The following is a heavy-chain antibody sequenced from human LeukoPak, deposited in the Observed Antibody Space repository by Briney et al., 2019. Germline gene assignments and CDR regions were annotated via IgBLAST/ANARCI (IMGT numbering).Heavy chain of an antibody. Sequence: GESLEISCKGSGYSFTSYWISWVRQMPGKGLEWMGRIDPSDSYTNYSPSFQGHVTISADKSISTAYLQWSSLKASDTAMYYCASHGYSSSWSFDYWGQGTLVTVSS. D-gene: IGHD6-13*01. V-gene: IGHV5-10-1*01. CDR2: IDPSDSYT. J-gene: IGHJ4*02. CDR3: ASHGYSSSWSFDY. CDR1: GYSFTSYW.